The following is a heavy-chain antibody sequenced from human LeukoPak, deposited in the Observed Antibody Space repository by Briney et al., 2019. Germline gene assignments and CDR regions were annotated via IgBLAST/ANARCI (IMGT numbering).Heavy chain of an antibody. D-gene: IGHD3-22*01. J-gene: IGHJ4*02. CDR3: ARDVLYYYDSSGIDY. CDR2: LNPNSGST. V-gene: IGHV1-8*02. CDR1: GYTFTSYD. Sequence: ASVKVSCKASGYTFTSYDINWVRQATGQGLEWMGWLNPNSGSTGYAQKLQGRVTMTTDTSTSTAYMELRSLRSDDTAVYYCARDVLYYYDSSGIDYWGQGTLVTVSS.